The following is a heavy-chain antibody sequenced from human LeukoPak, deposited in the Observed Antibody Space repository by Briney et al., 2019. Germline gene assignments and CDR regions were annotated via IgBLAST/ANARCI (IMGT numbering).Heavy chain of an antibody. CDR3: TTWGGSFSRY. CDR1: GFTFSNAW. Sequence: GGSLRLSCAASGFTFSNAWMAWVRQAPGKGLVFVGRIRNKSDGCTADSADALKGRFTISRDDSTNTLYLQMNSLETEDTAVYYCTTWGGSFSRYWGQGTLVTVSS. D-gene: IGHD1-26*01. V-gene: IGHV3-15*01. J-gene: IGHJ4*02. CDR2: IRNKSDGCTA.